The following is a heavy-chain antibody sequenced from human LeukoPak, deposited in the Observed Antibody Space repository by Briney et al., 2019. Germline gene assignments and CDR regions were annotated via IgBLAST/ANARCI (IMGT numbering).Heavy chain of an antibody. J-gene: IGHJ4*02. V-gene: IGHV3-53*01. CDR1: GFTVSSNY. CDR2: IYSDGTT. CDR3: AKDSYYYGSGSYYDGPDY. D-gene: IGHD3-10*01. Sequence: PGGSLRLSCAASGFTVSSNYMNWVRQAPGMGLEWVSVIYSDGTTYYADSVKGRFTVSRDNFKNTLYLQMNSLRAEDTAVYYCAKDSYYYGSGSYYDGPDYWGQGTLVTVSS.